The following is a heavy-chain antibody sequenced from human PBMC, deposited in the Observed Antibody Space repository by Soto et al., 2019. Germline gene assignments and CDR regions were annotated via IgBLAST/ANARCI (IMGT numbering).Heavy chain of an antibody. J-gene: IGHJ6*02. CDR1: GFTFRNYA. D-gene: IGHD3-16*01. V-gene: IGHV3-30-3*01. Sequence: GGSLRLSCAASGFTFRNYAMHWVRRAPGKGLEWVATISYDGDKYYTDSVKGPFTISRDNSKNTLYLQMNSLRPEDTAVYYCARPWGQLSTYYYGMDTWGQGTTVIVSS. CDR2: ISYDGDK. CDR3: ARPWGQLSTYYYGMDT.